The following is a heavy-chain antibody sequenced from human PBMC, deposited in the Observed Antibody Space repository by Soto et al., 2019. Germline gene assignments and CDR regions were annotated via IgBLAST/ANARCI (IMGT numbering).Heavy chain of an antibody. CDR1: GGSISSGGYS. CDR2: IYHSGST. CDR3: ARGVDTAMVHWFDP. D-gene: IGHD5-18*01. V-gene: IGHV4-30-2*01. Sequence: QLQLQESGSGLVKPSQTLSLTCAVSGGSISSGGYSWSWIRQPPGKGLEWIGYIYHSGSTYYNPSLKSRVTIAVDRSKNQFSLKLSSVTAADTAVYYCARGVDTAMVHWFDPWGQGTLVTVSS. J-gene: IGHJ5*02.